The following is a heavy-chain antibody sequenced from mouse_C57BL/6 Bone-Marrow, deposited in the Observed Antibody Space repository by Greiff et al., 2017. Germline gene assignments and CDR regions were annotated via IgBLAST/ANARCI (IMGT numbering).Heavy chain of an antibody. Sequence: VQLQQPGTELVKPGASVKLSCKASGYTFTSYWMHWVKQRPGQGLEWIGNINPSNGGTNYNEKFKSKATLTVDKSSSTAYMQLSSLTAEDSAVYYCARWGLGSRAWFAYWGQGTLVTVSA. CDR3: ARWGLGSRAWFAY. D-gene: IGHD1-1*01. CDR2: INPSNGGT. CDR1: GYTFTSYW. J-gene: IGHJ3*01. V-gene: IGHV1-53*01.